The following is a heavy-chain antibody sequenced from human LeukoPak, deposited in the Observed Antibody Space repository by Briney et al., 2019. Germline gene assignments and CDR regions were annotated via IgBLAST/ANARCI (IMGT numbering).Heavy chain of an antibody. D-gene: IGHD3-9*01. CDR2: FDPEDGET. Sequence: ASVKVSCKVSGYTLTELSMHWVRQAPGKGLEWMGGFDPEDGETIYAQKFQGRVTMTEDTSTDTAYMELSSLRSEDTAVYYCATVADYDILTGSNTLDYWGQGTLVTVSS. V-gene: IGHV1-24*01. CDR3: ATVADYDILTGSNTLDY. CDR1: GYTLTELS. J-gene: IGHJ4*02.